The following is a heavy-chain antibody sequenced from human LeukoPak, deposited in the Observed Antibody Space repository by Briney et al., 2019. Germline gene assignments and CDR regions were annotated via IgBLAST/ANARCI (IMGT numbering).Heavy chain of an antibody. V-gene: IGHV3-74*01. D-gene: IGHD3-10*01. CDR3: ARDYYTSGSPNDY. CDR1: GFTFSSYW. Sequence: GGSLRLSCAVSGFTFSSYWMHWVRQAPGKGLVWVSRINSDGSSTNYADSVKGRFTISRDNAKNTLYLHMNSLRAEDTAVYYCARDYYTSGSPNDYWGQGTLVTVSS. CDR2: INSDGSST. J-gene: IGHJ4*02.